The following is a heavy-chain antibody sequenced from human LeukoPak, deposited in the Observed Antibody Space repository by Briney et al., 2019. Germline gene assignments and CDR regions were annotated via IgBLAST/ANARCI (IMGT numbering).Heavy chain of an antibody. CDR1: GFTFSSYE. D-gene: IGHD3-9*01. CDR2: ISSSSSYI. Sequence: GGSLRLSCAASGFTFSSYEMNWVRQAPGKGLECVSSISSSSSYIYYADSVRGRFTISRDNAKKSLYLQMNSLRAEDTAVYYCARDIYDILTGYYYGMDVWGQGTTVTVSS. V-gene: IGHV3-21*01. CDR3: ARDIYDILTGYYYGMDV. J-gene: IGHJ6*02.